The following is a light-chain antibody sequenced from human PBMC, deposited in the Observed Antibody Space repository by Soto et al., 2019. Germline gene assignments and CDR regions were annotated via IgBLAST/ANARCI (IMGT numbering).Light chain of an antibody. CDR2: EVS. CDR3: CSYTRSSTFL. Sequence: QSVLTQPASVSGSPGQSITISCTGTSSDVGGYNYVSWYQHHPGKAPKLIIYEVSNRPSGVSNRFSGSKSGNTASLTISGLQADDEAYYYCCSYTRSSTFLFGIGTKLTVL. CDR1: SSDVGGYNY. V-gene: IGLV2-14*01. J-gene: IGLJ1*01.